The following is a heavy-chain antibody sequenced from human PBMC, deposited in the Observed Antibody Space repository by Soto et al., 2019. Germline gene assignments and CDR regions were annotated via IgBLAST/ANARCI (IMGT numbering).Heavy chain of an antibody. V-gene: IGHV3-33*01. CDR2: IWYDGSNK. Sequence: QVQLVESGGGVVQPGRSLRLSCAASGFTFSSYGMHWVRQAPGKGLEWVAVIWYDGSNKYYADSVKGRFTISRDNSKNTLYLQMNSLRAEDTAVYYCARDGAVAGTWYYLDYWGQGTLVTVSS. CDR1: GFTFSSYG. D-gene: IGHD6-19*01. CDR3: ARDGAVAGTWYYLDY. J-gene: IGHJ4*02.